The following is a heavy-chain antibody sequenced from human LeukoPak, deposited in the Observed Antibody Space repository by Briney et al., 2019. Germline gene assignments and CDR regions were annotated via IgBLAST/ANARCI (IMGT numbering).Heavy chain of an antibody. CDR2: ISGYNGDT. V-gene: IGHV1-18*01. J-gene: IGHJ5*02. Sequence: ASVKLSCTASGYTFTYYGISWGRQAPGQGPEWMGWISGYNGDTNYAQKVQGILTMTTDTSTSTAYMELRSLRSDDTALYYCARPNYPGGSGSYGGTNWFDPWGQGTLVTVSS. CDR3: ARPNYPGGSGSYGGTNWFDP. CDR1: GYTFTYYG. D-gene: IGHD3-10*01.